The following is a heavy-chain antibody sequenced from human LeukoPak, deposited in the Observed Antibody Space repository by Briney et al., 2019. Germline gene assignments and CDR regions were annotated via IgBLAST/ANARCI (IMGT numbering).Heavy chain of an antibody. CDR2: INHSGST. D-gene: IGHD3-22*01. CDR1: GGSFSGYY. J-gene: IGHJ4*02. Sequence: TPSETLSLTCAVYGGSFSGYYWSWIRQPPGKGLVWIGEINHSGSTNYNPSLKSRVTISVDTSKNQFSLKLSSVTAADTAVYYCARGLDYYDSSGYLYWGQGTLVTVSS. CDR3: ARGLDYYDSSGYLY. V-gene: IGHV4-34*01.